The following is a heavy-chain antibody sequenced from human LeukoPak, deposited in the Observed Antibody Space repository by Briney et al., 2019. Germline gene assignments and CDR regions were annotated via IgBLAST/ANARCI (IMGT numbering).Heavy chain of an antibody. D-gene: IGHD3-10*01. CDR3: ARRYYYGSGSWEGGDTADY. Sequence: SQTLSLTCTVSGGSISSGNYYWSWIRQPPGKGLEWIGYIYHSGSTYYNPSLKSRVTISVDRSKNQFSLKLSSVTAADTAVYYCARRYYYGSGSWEGGDTADYWDQGTLVTVSS. CDR1: GGSISSGNYY. V-gene: IGHV4-30-2*01. CDR2: IYHSGST. J-gene: IGHJ4*02.